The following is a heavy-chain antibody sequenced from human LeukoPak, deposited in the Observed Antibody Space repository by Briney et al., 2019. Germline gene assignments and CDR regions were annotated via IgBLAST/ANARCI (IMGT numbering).Heavy chain of an antibody. CDR3: ARVLVKVFGNSGSYENDY. J-gene: IGHJ4*02. Sequence: PGGSLRLSCAASGFTFSSYSMNWVRQAPGKGLEWVSSISSSSSYIYYADSVKGRFTISRDNAKNSLYLQMNSLRAEDTAVYYCARVLVKVFGNSGSYENDYWGQGTLVTVSS. V-gene: IGHV3-21*01. CDR1: GFTFSSYS. CDR2: ISSSSSYI. D-gene: IGHD1-26*01.